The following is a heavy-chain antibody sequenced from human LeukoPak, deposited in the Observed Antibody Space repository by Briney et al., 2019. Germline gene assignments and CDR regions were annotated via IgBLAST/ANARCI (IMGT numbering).Heavy chain of an antibody. D-gene: IGHD1-1*01. CDR3: ARLNGGY. CDR2: IDYSGST. CDR1: GGSISSYY. Sequence: PSETLSLTCTVSGGSISSYYWSWIRQPPGTGLEWIGYIDYSGSTNYNPSPRSRVTISVDRSKNQFSLKVRSVTAADTAVYYCARLNGGYWGQGTLVTVSS. J-gene: IGHJ4*02. V-gene: IGHV4-59*08.